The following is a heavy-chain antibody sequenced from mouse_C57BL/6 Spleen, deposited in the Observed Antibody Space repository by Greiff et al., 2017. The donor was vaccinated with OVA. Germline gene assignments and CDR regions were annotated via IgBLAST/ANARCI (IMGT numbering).Heavy chain of an antibody. CDR3: ARGAELGMDY. CDR2: IYPGDGDT. V-gene: IGHV1-82*01. J-gene: IGHJ4*01. Sequence: QVQLKESGPELVKPGASVKISCKASGYAFSSSWMNWVKQRPGKGLEWLGRIYPGDGDTNYNGKFKGKATLTADKSSSTAYMQLSSLTSEDSAVYFCARGAELGMDYWGQGTSVTVSS. D-gene: IGHD4-1*01. CDR1: GYAFSSSW.